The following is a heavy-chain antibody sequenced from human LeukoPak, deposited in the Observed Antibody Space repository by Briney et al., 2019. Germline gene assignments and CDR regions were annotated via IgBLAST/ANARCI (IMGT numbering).Heavy chain of an antibody. CDR3: ARGPASNTYYYDSSGYYGPYYFDY. CDR2: ISYDGSNK. J-gene: IGHJ4*02. CDR1: GFTFSSYA. D-gene: IGHD3-22*01. V-gene: IGHV3-30*04. Sequence: GGSLRLSCAASGFTFSSYAMHWVRQAPGKGLEWVAVISYDGSNKYYADSVKGRFTISRDNPKNTLYLQMNSLRAEDTAVYYCARGPASNTYYYDSSGYYGPYYFDYWGQGTLVTVSS.